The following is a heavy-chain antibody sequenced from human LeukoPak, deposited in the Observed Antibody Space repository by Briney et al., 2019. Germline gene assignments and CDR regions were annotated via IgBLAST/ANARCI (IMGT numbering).Heavy chain of an antibody. J-gene: IGHJ6*02. CDR2: IIPIFGIA. D-gene: IGHD4-17*01. CDR3: ARDYGDYRRYGMDV. CDR1: GGTFSSYA. Sequence: ASVKVSSKASGGTFSSYAISWVRQAPGQGLEWMGRIIPIFGIANYAQKFQGRVTITADKSTSTAYMELSSLRSEDTAVYYCARDYGDYRRYGMDVWGQGTTVTVSS. V-gene: IGHV1-69*04.